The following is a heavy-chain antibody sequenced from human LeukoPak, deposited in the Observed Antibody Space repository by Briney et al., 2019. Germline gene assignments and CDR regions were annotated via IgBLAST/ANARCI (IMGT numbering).Heavy chain of an antibody. J-gene: IGHJ6*02. V-gene: IGHV1-18*01. Sequence: GASVKVSCKASGYTFTSYGISWVRQAPGQGLEWMGWISAYNGNTNYAQKLQGRVTMTTDTSTSTAYMELRSLRSDDTAVYYCARALPGYYDSSGYSYYYYGMDVWGQGTTVTVSS. D-gene: IGHD3-22*01. CDR1: GYTFTSYG. CDR3: ARALPGYYDSSGYSYYYYGMDV. CDR2: ISAYNGNT.